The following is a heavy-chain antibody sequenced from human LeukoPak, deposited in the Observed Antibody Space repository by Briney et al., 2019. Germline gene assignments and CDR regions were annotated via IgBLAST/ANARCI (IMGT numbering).Heavy chain of an antibody. CDR3: TRFRGLGVGGPAAFDY. D-gene: IGHD3-3*01. CDR1: GFTFDDYL. CDR2: FTWNSAAV. Sequence: DPGRSLRLSCAASGFTFDDYLMHWVRQAPGRGLEWVAGFTWNSAAVVYADSVKGRFTSSRDNAKTSLYLQLSNLSLEDAAVYFCTRFRGLGVGGPAAFDYWGQGTLVTVAS. J-gene: IGHJ4*02. V-gene: IGHV3-9*01.